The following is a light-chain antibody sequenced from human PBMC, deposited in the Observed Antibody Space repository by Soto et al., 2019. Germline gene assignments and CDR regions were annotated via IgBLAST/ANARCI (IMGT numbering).Light chain of an antibody. CDR1: SSDVAAYNY. V-gene: IGLV2-8*01. CDR2: EVS. Sequence: SALTQPPSASGSPGQSVTISCTGTSSDVAAYNYVSWYQQHPGKAPKLLIYEVSKRPSGVPDRFSGSKSGNTASLTVSGLQAEDEADYYCSSYTGNNNPYVFGTGTKLTVL. CDR3: SSYTGNNNPYV. J-gene: IGLJ1*01.